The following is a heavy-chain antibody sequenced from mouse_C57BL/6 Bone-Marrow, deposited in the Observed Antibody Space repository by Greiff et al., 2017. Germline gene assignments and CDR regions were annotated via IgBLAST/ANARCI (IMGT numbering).Heavy chain of an antibody. CDR1: GFSLTSYG. V-gene: IGHV2-2*01. CDR2: IWSGGST. Sequence: QVQLKESGPGLVQPSQSLSITCTVSGFSLTSYGVHWVRQSPGKGLEWLGVIWSGGSTDYNAAFISRLSISKDNSKSQVFFKMNSLQADDTAIYYCARKGDDGWAWFAYWGQGTLVTVSA. D-gene: IGHD2-3*01. CDR3: ARKGDDGWAWFAY. J-gene: IGHJ3*01.